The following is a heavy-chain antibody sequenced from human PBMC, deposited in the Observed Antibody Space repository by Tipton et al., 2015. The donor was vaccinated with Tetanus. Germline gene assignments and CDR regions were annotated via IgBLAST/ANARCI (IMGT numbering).Heavy chain of an antibody. D-gene: IGHD5-18*01. CDR3: ARGRRIQLWNDAFDI. CDR1: GGSFSGYY. V-gene: IGHV4-34*01. CDR2: INHSGNA. Sequence: TLSLTCAVYGGSFSGYYWSWIRQPPGKGLEWIGEINHSGNAIYNPSLKGRVTISVDTSKNQFSLKLSSVTAADTAVYYCARGRRIQLWNDAFDIWGQGTMVTVSS. J-gene: IGHJ3*02.